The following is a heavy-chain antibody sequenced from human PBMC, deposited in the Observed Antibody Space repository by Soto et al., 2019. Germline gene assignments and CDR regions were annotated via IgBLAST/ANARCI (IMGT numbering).Heavy chain of an antibody. CDR3: ARSSYSSRSDAFDI. V-gene: IGHV4-4*02. CDR2: IYHSGST. Sequence: QVQLQESGPGLVKPSGTLSLTCAVSGGSISSSNWWSWVRQPPGKGLEWIGEIYHSGSTNYNPSLRIRVTISVDKSKNQFSLKLSAVTAADTAVYYCARSSYSSRSDAFDIWGQGTMVTVSS. CDR1: GGSISSSNW. J-gene: IGHJ3*02. D-gene: IGHD6-13*01.